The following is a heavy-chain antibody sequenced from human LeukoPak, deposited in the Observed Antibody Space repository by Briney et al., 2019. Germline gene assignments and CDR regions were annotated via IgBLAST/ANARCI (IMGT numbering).Heavy chain of an antibody. Sequence: SETLSLTCAVYGGSFSGYYWSWIRQPPGKGLEWIGEINHSGSTNYNPSLKSRVTISVDTSKNQFSLKLSSVTAADTAVYYCARGKRGYSSSWYDYGGQGTLVTVSS. CDR1: GGSFSGYY. D-gene: IGHD6-13*01. V-gene: IGHV4-34*01. CDR2: INHSGST. J-gene: IGHJ4*02. CDR3: ARGKRGYSSSWYDY.